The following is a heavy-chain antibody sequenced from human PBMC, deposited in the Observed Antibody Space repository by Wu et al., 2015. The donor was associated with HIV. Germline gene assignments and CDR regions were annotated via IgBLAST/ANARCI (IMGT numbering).Heavy chain of an antibody. CDR1: GYTFSNYY. CDR2: INPISRGT. CDR3: ARDRDCTDTNCLSYYYMDV. D-gene: IGHD2-8*02. V-gene: IGHV1-46*01. Sequence: QVQLVQSGAEVKKPGASVSVSCKAFGYTFSNYYMHWVRQAPGQGLEWMGMINPISRGTVYAQKFQGRVTMTGDTSISTAYMELRSLRSDDTAIYYCARDRDCTDTNCLSYYYMDVWGKGSTVTVSS. J-gene: IGHJ6*03.